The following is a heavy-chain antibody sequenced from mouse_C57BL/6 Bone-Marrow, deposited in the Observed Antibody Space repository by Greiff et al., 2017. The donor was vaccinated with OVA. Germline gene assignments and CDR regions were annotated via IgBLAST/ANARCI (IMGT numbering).Heavy chain of an antibody. Sequence: VQLQQSGAELVRPGASVKLSCTASGFNIKDYYMHWVKQRPEQGLEWIGRIDPEDGDTEYAPKFQGKATLTADQSSNTAYLQLSSLTSEDTAVYYCTTEGNDYGGYYFDYWGQGTTLTVSS. J-gene: IGHJ2*01. CDR3: TTEGNDYGGYYFDY. D-gene: IGHD2-4*01. CDR1: GFNIKDYY. V-gene: IGHV14-1*01. CDR2: IDPEDGDT.